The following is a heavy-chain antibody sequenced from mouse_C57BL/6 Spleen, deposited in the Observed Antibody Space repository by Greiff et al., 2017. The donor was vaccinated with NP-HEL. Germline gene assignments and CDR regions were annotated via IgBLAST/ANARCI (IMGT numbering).Heavy chain of an antibody. V-gene: IGHV1-62-2*01. D-gene: IGHD2-1*01. CDR1: GYTFTEYT. CDR2: FYPGSGSI. J-gene: IGHJ4*01. CDR3: ARHEEGWAYGNYYAMDY. Sequence: QVQLQQSGAELVKPGASVKLSCKASGYTFTEYTIHWVKQRSGQGLEWIGWFYPGSGSIKYNEKFKDKATLTADKSSSPVYMELNRLTSEVSAVYFCARHEEGWAYGNYYAMDYWGQGPSVTVSS.